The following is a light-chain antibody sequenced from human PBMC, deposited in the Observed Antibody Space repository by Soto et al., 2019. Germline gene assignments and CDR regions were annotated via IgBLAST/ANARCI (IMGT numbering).Light chain of an antibody. J-gene: IGLJ1*01. V-gene: IGLV2-18*02. Sequence: QSALTQPPSVSGSPGQSVAISCTGTSSDVGSYNRVSWYQQSPGTAPKLMIYEVSNRPSGVPDRFSGSKSGNTASLTISGLQPEDEADYYCNSYTSSSTYVFGTGTQLTVL. CDR3: NSYTSSSTYV. CDR1: SSDVGSYNR. CDR2: EVS.